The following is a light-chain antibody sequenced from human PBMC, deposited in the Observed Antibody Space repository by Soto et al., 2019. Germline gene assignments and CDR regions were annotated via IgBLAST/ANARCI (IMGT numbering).Light chain of an antibody. CDR1: QSVSSY. J-gene: IGKJ4*01. V-gene: IGKV3D-20*01. Sequence: EIVLRQSPTTQFLSPGERATLSYRASQSVSSYLAWYQQKPGLAPRLLIYDAYSRATGISDRFSGSGSGTDFILTISRLEPEDFTVYYCQQYGSSPSFGGGTKVDI. CDR3: QQYGSSPS. CDR2: DAY.